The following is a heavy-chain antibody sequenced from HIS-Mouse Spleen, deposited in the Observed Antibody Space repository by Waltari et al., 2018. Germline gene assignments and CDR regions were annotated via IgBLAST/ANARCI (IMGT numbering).Heavy chain of an antibody. Sequence: EVQLVESGGGLVQPGGSLKLSCAASGFPFSGSAIPWVRQASGKGLEWVGRIRSKANSYATAYAASVKGRFTISRDDSKNTAYLQMNSLKTEDTAVYYCTGGSWSGYYFDYWGQGTLVTVSS. CDR1: GFPFSGSA. V-gene: IGHV3-73*01. CDR2: IRSKANSYAT. D-gene: IGHD3-3*01. CDR3: TGGSWSGYYFDY. J-gene: IGHJ4*02.